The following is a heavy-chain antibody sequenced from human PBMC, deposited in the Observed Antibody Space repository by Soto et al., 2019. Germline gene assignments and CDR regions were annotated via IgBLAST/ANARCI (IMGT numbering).Heavy chain of an antibody. CDR2: ISGSGFNT. D-gene: IGHD3-22*01. CDR1: GFTFNNYA. J-gene: IGHJ4*02. CDR3: AKVSGLSTNNYDSSGYPIDY. V-gene: IGHV3-23*01. Sequence: PGGSLRLSCAASGFTFNNYAMSWVRQAPGKGLEWISAISGSGFNTYYAHSVKGRFTISRDNSKNILSLQLNSLRADDTAVYYCAKVSGLSTNNYDSSGYPIDYWGQGTLVTVSS.